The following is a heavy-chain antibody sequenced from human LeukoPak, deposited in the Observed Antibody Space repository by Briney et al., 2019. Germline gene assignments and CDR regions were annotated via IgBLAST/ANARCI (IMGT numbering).Heavy chain of an antibody. CDR2: ISSSSSLT. V-gene: IGHV3-11*06. Sequence: GGSLRLPCAASGFIFSDYYMSWIRQAPGKGLECVSHISSSSSLTDYADSVKGRFTISRDSAKTPLYLQMNSLRAEDTAVYYCARAVGSSGRVYYFAYWGQGTLVTVSS. CDR3: ARAVGSSGRVYYFAY. J-gene: IGHJ4*02. CDR1: GFIFSDYY. D-gene: IGHD6-19*01.